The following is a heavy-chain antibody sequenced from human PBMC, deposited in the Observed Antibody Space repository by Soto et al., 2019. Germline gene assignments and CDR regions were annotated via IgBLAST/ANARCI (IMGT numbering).Heavy chain of an antibody. CDR3: ARVRSIFGVVINRDDY. V-gene: IGHV1-46*03. Sequence: ASVKVSCKASGYTFTSYYMHWVRQAPGQGLEWMGIINPSGGSTSYAQKFQGRVTMTRDTSTSTVYMELSSLRSEDTAVNYCARVRSIFGVVINRDDYWGQGTLVTVSS. CDR1: GYTFTSYY. J-gene: IGHJ4*02. CDR2: INPSGGST. D-gene: IGHD3-3*01.